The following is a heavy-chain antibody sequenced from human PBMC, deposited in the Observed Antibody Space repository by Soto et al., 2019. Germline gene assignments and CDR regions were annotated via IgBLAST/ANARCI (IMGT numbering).Heavy chain of an antibody. V-gene: IGHV3-30*18. CDR1: GFTFSSYG. Sequence: QVQLVESGGGVVQPGRSLRLSCAGSGFTFSSYGMHWVRQAPGKGLEWVAVISYDGSNKYYADSVKGRFTISRDNSKNTLYLQMNSLRAEDTAVYYCAKVSRSDFWSGYYFDYWGQGTLVTVSS. D-gene: IGHD3-3*01. CDR2: ISYDGSNK. CDR3: AKVSRSDFWSGYYFDY. J-gene: IGHJ4*02.